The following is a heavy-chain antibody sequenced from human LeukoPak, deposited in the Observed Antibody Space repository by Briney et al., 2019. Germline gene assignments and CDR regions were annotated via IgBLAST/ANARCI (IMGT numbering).Heavy chain of an antibody. CDR1: GFTFSSYA. V-gene: IGHV3-30-3*01. CDR2: ISYDGSNK. Sequence: GGSLRLSCAASGFTFSSYAMHWVRQAPGKGLEWVAVISYDGSNKYYADSVKGRFSISRDNSKNTLYLQMNSLRAEDTAVYYCARQGIITIFEPWGQGTLVTVSS. CDR3: ARQGIITIFEP. D-gene: IGHD3-3*01. J-gene: IGHJ5*02.